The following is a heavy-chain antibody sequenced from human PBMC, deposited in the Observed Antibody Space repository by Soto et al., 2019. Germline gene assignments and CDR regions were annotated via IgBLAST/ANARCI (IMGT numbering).Heavy chain of an antibody. V-gene: IGHV5-51*01. CDR2: IYPTDSDT. CDR3: ARHVDYYYGMDV. Sequence: PGESLKISRKASGYSFTSYWIGWVRQMPGKGLEWMGIIYPTDSDTRYNPSFQGQVTISVDKSISTAYLQWSSLKASDTAMYYCARHVDYYYGMDVWGQGTTVTVSS. J-gene: IGHJ6*02. CDR1: GYSFTSYW.